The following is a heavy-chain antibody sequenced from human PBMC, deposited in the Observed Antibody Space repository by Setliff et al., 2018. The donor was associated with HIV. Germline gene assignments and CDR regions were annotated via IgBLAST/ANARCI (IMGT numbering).Heavy chain of an antibody. J-gene: IGHJ4*02. CDR2: ISWDGGST. CDR3: AKDVYVAKYYYGSSGYSGSYYFDY. Sequence: PGGSLRLSCAASGFTFDDYAMHWVRQAPGKGLEWVSLISWDGGSTYYADSVKGRFTISRDSSKNTLYLQMNSLRAEDTAVYYCAKDVYVAKYYYGSSGYSGSYYFDYWGQGTLVTVSS. D-gene: IGHD3-22*01. CDR1: GFTFDDYA. V-gene: IGHV3-43D*04.